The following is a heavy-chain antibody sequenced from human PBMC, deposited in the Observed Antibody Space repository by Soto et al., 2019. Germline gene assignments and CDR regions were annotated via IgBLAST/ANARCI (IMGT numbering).Heavy chain of an antibody. Sequence: ASVKVSCKASGYTFTGYYMHWVRQAPGQGLEWMGWINPNSGGTNYAQKFQGRVTMTRDTSISTAYMELSRLRSDDTAVYYCARNPRPNVLRWFGEYDAFDIWGQGTMVTVSS. CDR2: INPNSGGT. CDR3: ARNPRPNVLRWFGEYDAFDI. J-gene: IGHJ3*02. CDR1: GYTFTGYY. V-gene: IGHV1-2*02. D-gene: IGHD3-10*01.